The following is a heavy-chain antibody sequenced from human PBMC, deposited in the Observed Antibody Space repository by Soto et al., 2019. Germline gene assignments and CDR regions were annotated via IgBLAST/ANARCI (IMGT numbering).Heavy chain of an antibody. CDR2: IYYSGST. CDR3: ATSTVTTSLYYYYXYMDV. D-gene: IGHD4-4*01. CDR1: GGSISSSSYY. Sequence: QLQLQESGPGLVKPSETLSLTCTVSGGSISSSSYYWGWIRQPPGKGLEWIGSIYYSGSTYYNPSLKSRVTISVNTSKNQFSLKLSSVTAADTAVYYCATSTVTTSLYYYYXYMDVWGKGTTVTVSS. J-gene: IGHJ6*03. V-gene: IGHV4-39*01.